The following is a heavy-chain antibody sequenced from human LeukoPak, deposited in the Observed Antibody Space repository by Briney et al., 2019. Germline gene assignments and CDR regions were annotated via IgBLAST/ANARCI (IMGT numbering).Heavy chain of an antibody. CDR3: ARGKAVGSGSYSPPYYVDY. CDR1: GGSFNGYY. V-gene: IGHV4-34*01. J-gene: IGHJ4*01. CDR2: INHSGST. Sequence: SETLSVTCAVYGGSFNGYYWSWIRQPQGKGLEWIGEINHSGSTNYNQSLKSRVTISVDTSKNQFSLKLSSVTAADTAVYYCARGKAVGSGSYSPPYYVDYWGHRTLVTVSS. D-gene: IGHD3-10*01.